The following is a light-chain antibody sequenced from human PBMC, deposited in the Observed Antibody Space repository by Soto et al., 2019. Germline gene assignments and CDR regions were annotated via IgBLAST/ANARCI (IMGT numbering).Light chain of an antibody. CDR3: QQSDSPPIT. V-gene: IGKV1-39*01. CDR2: SAS. Sequence: DIQMTQSPSSLFASVGDRVTITCRASQNISSFLNWYQQKPGKAPKLLIHSASSLQSGVPSRFSGSGSGTYFTLTITSLQPEDFATYYCQQSDSPPITFGQGTRLEMK. CDR1: QNISSF. J-gene: IGKJ5*01.